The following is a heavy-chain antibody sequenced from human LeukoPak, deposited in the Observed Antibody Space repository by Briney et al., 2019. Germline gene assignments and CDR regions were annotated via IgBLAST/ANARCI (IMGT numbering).Heavy chain of an antibody. CDR2: IKSRPAGGTT. Sequence: GGSLRLSCAASGFTFSDAWMSWVRRAPGKGLEWVGRIKSRPAGGTTDYAAPVKDRFTISRDDSKNTLYLQMNSLKTEDTAMYYCIADLSGYNSDYFDFSGQGTLVTVSS. CDR1: GFTFSDAW. J-gene: IGHJ4*02. CDR3: IADLSGYNSDYFDF. D-gene: IGHD1-1*01. V-gene: IGHV3-15*01.